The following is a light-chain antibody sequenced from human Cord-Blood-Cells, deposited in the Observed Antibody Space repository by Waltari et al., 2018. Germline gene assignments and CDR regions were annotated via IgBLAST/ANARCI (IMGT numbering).Light chain of an antibody. CDR2: DVS. CDR1: SSDVGGYNY. CDR3: SSYTSSSTYWV. Sequence: QSALTQPASVSGSPGQSITISCTGTSSDVGGYNYVSCYQQHPGKAPKLVIYDVSNRPSGVSNRFSGSKSGNTASLTISGLQAEDEADYYCSSYTSSSTYWVFGGGTKLTVL. V-gene: IGLV2-14*01. J-gene: IGLJ3*02.